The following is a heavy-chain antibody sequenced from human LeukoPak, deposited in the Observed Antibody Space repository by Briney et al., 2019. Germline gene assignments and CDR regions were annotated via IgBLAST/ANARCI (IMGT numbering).Heavy chain of an antibody. CDR2: INTYNDDT. Sequence: ASVKVSCKASGYTFTHYYIHWVRQAPGQGLEWMGWINTYNDDTNFAQKLQGRVTMTTDTSTTTAYMELRSLRSDDTAVYYCARDYDFWTSSRGHPYYWGQGTLVTVSS. CDR1: GYTFTHYY. D-gene: IGHD3/OR15-3a*01. CDR3: ARDYDFWTSSRGHPYY. J-gene: IGHJ4*02. V-gene: IGHV1-18*01.